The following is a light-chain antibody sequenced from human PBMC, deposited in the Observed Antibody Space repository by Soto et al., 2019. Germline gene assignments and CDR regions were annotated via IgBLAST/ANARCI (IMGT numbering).Light chain of an antibody. J-gene: IGKJ2*01. CDR1: QSVSSIS. Sequence: EIVLTQSPGTLSLSPGERATLSCRASQSVSSISLAWYQQKPGQAPRLLIYSASSRATGIPDRFSGSGSGTDFTLTINRLEPEDFAVYYCQQYGSSPYTFGQGTKLEIK. CDR2: SAS. CDR3: QQYGSSPYT. V-gene: IGKV3-20*01.